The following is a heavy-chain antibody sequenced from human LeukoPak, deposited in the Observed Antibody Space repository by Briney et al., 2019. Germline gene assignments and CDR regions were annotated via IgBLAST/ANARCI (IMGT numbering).Heavy chain of an antibody. D-gene: IGHD7-27*01. CDR2: IYKSGNT. J-gene: IGHJ4*02. CDR3: ARGGWGSS. V-gene: IGHV4-38-2*02. Sequence: SETLSLICTVSGYSIRTDYYWGWIRQPPGKGPEWIGTIYKSGNTYYNPSLRSRVTISVDTSKNQFSLKVRYMTAADTAVYYCARGGWGSSWGQGTLVTVSS. CDR1: GYSIRTDYY.